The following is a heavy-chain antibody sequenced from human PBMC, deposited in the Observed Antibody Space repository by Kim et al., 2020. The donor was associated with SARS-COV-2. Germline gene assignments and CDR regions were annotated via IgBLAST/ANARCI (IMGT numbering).Heavy chain of an antibody. CDR3: ARGGVINATPNAFEI. Sequence: ASVKVSCKASGYTFTDYYIHWVRLAPGQGLEWMGWINAKTGGTNYAQNFQGRVTMTRDTSISTAYMELSSLTFDDTAIYYCARGGVINATPNAFEIWGQGTGVTVSS. CDR2: INAKTGGT. D-gene: IGHD2-15*01. J-gene: IGHJ3*02. V-gene: IGHV1-2*02. CDR1: GYTFTDYY.